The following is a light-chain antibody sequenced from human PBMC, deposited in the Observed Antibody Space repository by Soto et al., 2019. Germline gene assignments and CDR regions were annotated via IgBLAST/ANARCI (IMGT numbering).Light chain of an antibody. J-gene: IGKJ1*01. V-gene: IGKV3-20*01. CDR2: GTS. CDR1: QSVSSNY. CDR3: QQYGSSPRT. Sequence: EIVLTQSPGTLSLSPGERATLSCRASQSVSSNYLAWYQQKPGQAPRLLIYGTSSRATGIPDRFSGSGSGPDFTLTISRLEPEDFSVYYCQQYGSSPRTFVQGTRVEVK.